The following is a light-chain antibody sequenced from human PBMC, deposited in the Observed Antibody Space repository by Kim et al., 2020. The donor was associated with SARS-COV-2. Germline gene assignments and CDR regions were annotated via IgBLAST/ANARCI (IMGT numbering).Light chain of an antibody. Sequence: GQRVSHSCSGSSSSIGDNPVSWYQQFPGTAPKLLIYGYDQRPSGVPDRFSGSKSGTSASLAISGLQSGDDADYFCATWDDSLYGRVFGGGTQLTVL. V-gene: IGLV1-44*01. CDR2: GYD. CDR3: ATWDDSLYGRV. J-gene: IGLJ3*02. CDR1: SSSIGDNP.